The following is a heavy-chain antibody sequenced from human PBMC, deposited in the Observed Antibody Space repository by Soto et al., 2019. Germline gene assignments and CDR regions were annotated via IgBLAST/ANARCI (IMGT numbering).Heavy chain of an antibody. V-gene: IGHV3-30*18. J-gene: IGHJ4*02. CDR3: AKALRSGTDY. Sequence: QVQLVESGGGVVQPGRSLRLSCAASGFTFSSYGMHWVRQAPGKGLEWVAVISYDGSNKYYADSVKGRFTISRDNSKNTLYLQMNSLRAEDTAVYYCAKALRSGTDYWGQGTLVTVSS. CDR1: GFTFSSYG. D-gene: IGHD2-2*01. CDR2: ISYDGSNK.